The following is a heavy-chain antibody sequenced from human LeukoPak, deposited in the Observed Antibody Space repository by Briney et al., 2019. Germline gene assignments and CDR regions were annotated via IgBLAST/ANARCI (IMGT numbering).Heavy chain of an antibody. J-gene: IGHJ6*03. Sequence: GGSLRLSCAASGFTFSSYAMSWVRQAPGKGLEWVSGISASGGVTYSADSVKGRFTISRDNSKNTLYLQMNSLRAEDTAVYYCAKDPGHYCSSTSCYLDYYMDVWGKGTTVTVSS. CDR1: GFTFSSYA. D-gene: IGHD2-2*01. V-gene: IGHV3-23*01. CDR3: AKDPGHYCSSTSCYLDYYMDV. CDR2: ISASGGVT.